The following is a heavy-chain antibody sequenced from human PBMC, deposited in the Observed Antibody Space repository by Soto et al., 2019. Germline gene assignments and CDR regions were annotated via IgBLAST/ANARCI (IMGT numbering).Heavy chain of an antibody. V-gene: IGHV1-3*01. CDR3: ASCLRVGGWASLGACAI. J-gene: IGHJ3*02. CDR1: GYTFTSYA. D-gene: IGHD6-19*01. CDR2: INAGNGNT. Sequence: QVQLVQSGAEVKKPGASVKVSCKASGYTFTSYAMHWVRQAPGQSLEWMRWINAGNGNTKYSQKLQGRVTITSDTTASTAVMDRICVRYADKAVYYCASCLRVGGWASLGACAIRGQGTLVTVSS.